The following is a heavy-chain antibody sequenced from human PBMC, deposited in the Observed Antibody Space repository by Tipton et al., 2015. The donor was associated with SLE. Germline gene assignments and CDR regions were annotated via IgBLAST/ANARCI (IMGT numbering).Heavy chain of an antibody. J-gene: IGHJ3*02. D-gene: IGHD2/OR15-2a*01. Sequence: SLRLSCAASGFTFSRYEMNWVRQAPGKGLEWVSYISSSGDTIYYADSVKGRFTISRDNAKNSLFLQMNSLSAEDSSIYYCVRGTTSYFSAFDIWGQGTMAIVSS. V-gene: IGHV3-48*03. CDR1: GFTFSRYE. CDR3: VRGTTSYFSAFDI. CDR2: ISSSGDTI.